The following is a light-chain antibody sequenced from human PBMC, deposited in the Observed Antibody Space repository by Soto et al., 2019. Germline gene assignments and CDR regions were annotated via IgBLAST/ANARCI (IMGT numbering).Light chain of an antibody. J-gene: IGKJ2*01. CDR2: KAS. V-gene: IGKV1-5*03. CDR1: QSISIW. CDR3: QQYNAYLGT. Sequence: IPMTQSPSTLSASVGDRVTITCRASQSISIWLAWYQQKPGKAPKLLIYKASILESGVPSRFSGSGSGSEFTPTFSSLQPDDFATYYCQQYNAYLGTFGQGTKLEIK.